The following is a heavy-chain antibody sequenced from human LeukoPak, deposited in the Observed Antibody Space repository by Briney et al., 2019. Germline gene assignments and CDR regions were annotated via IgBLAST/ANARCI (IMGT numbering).Heavy chain of an antibody. CDR3: ASAGYDFRSAYFPFDY. J-gene: IGHJ4*02. V-gene: IGHV3-7*01. CDR1: GFSFSSYW. CDR2: IKQDRSEK. Sequence: GGSLRLSCVASGFSFSSYWMSWVRQAPGKGLEWVANIKQDRSEKYYMDSVKGRFTISRDNAKNSLYLQMDSLRAEDTAVYYCASAGYDFRSAYFPFDYWGQGTLVTVSS. D-gene: IGHD3-3*01.